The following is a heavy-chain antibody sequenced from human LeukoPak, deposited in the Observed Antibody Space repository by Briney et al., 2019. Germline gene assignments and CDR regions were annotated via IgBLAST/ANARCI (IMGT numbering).Heavy chain of an antibody. CDR3: ARGGSSSAYYYYYMDV. Sequence: SETLSLTCTVYGGSISSYYWSWLRQPAGKGLEWIGRIYTSGSTNYNPSLKSRVTMSVDTSKNQFSLKLSSVTAAETAVYYCARGGSSSAYYYYYMDVWGKGTTVTVSS. D-gene: IGHD6-6*01. CDR1: GGSISSYY. J-gene: IGHJ6*03. CDR2: IYTSGST. V-gene: IGHV4-4*07.